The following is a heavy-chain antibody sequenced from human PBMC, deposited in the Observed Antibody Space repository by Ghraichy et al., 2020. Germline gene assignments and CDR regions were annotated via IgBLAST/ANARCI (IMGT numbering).Heavy chain of an antibody. CDR3: ARSGYYYDSSGYRPMGAFDI. CDR1: GFTFSTYA. D-gene: IGHD3-22*01. CDR2: ISGSGGST. V-gene: IGHV3-23*01. Sequence: GGSLRLSCAASGFTFSTYAMSWVRQAPGKGLEWVSVISGSGGSTYYADSVKGRCTISRDNSKNTLYLQMNSLRAEDTAIYYCARSGYYYDSSGYRPMGAFDIWGQGTMVSVSS. J-gene: IGHJ3*02.